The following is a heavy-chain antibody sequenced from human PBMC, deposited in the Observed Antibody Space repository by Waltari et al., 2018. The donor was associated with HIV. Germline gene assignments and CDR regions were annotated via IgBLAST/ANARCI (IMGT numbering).Heavy chain of an antibody. CDR1: GSSISRSYS. CDR2: VHPNGDT. D-gene: IGHD3-10*01. Sequence: QVQLQESGPRLVKPSETLSLTCAVSGSSISRSYSWAWIRQPPGKDLEWIGSVHPNGDTYYNPSLKSRVTVSVDSSTNQFFLRLTSVIAADTGVYYCARESPTSSGWDYYYGIDVWGQGATVTVSS. V-gene: IGHV4-38-2*02. J-gene: IGHJ6*02. CDR3: ARESPTSSGWDYYYGIDV.